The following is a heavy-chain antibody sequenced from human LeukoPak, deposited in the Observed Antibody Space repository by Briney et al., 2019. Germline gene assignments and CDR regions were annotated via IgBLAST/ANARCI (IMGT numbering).Heavy chain of an antibody. J-gene: IGHJ4*02. CDR3: ARHYDILTGTFPYY. V-gene: IGHV3-7*03. Sequence: GGSLRLSCSVSGFTFSTYVMHWVRQAPGKGLEWVANIRQDGNEKYYVGSVRGRFTISRDNAKNSLYLQMNSLRAEDTAVYYCARHYDILTGTFPYYWGQGTLVTVSS. CDR1: GFTFSTYV. D-gene: IGHD3-9*01. CDR2: IRQDGNEK.